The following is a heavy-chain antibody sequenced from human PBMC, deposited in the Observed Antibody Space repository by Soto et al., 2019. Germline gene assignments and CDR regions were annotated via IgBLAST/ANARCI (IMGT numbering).Heavy chain of an antibody. CDR2: IYYSGST. D-gene: IGHD3-10*01. Sequence: PSATLSLTCTVSGGSISGYYWSWIREPPGKGLEWIGYIYYSGSTNYNPSKKSRVTISVDTSKNQFSLKLNSMTAADTAVYYCARHNYGSGSTYFDYWGQGTLVTVSS. CDR3: ARHNYGSGSTYFDY. CDR1: GGSISGYY. J-gene: IGHJ4*02. V-gene: IGHV4-59*08.